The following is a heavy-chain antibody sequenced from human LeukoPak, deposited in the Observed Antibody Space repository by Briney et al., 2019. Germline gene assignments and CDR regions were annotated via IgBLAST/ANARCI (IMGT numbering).Heavy chain of an antibody. V-gene: IGHV1-24*01. CDR2: FDPEDGET. CDR1: GYTLTESS. J-gene: IGHJ4*02. CDR3: ATHYDILTGYRY. D-gene: IGHD3-9*01. Sequence: ASVKVSCKVSGYTLTESSMHWVRQAPGKGLAWMGGFDPEDGETIYAQKFQGRVTMTEDTSTDTAYMELSSLRSEDTAVYYCATHYDILTGYRYWGQGTLVTVSS.